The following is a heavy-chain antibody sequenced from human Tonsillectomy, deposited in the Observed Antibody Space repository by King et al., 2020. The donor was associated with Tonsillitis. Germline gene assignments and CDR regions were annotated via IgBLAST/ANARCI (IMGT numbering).Heavy chain of an antibody. CDR1: GYSFTSYW. CDR2: IYPGDSDT. Sequence: QLVQSGAEVKKPGESLKIFCKVSGYSFTSYWIGWVRHMPGKGLEWMVTIYPGDSDTRYSPSFQGQVTISAAKSISTAYLQWSSLKASDTAMYYCARLGPYLGATRPFDYWGQGTLVTVSS. J-gene: IGHJ4*02. CDR3: ARLGPYLGATRPFDY. D-gene: IGHD1-26*01. V-gene: IGHV5-51*01.